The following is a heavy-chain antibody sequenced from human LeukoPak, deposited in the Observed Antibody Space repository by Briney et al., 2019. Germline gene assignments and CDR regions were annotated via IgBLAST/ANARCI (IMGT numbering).Heavy chain of an antibody. J-gene: IGHJ3*02. Sequence: GGSLRLSCVGSGFTFDTYGMRWVRQAPGQGLEWVSDIRCKGFGTSYADSVKGRLTISRDNSKNTLSLHMDSLRAEDTAIYYCEKDFYKFDAFDMWGMGSTVIVSS. CDR2: IRCKGFGT. CDR1: GFTFDTYG. D-gene: IGHD1-1*01. V-gene: IGHV3-23*01. CDR3: EKDFYKFDAFDM.